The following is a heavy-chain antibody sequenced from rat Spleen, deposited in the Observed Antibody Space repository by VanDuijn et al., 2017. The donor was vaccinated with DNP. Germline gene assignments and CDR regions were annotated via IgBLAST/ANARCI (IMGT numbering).Heavy chain of an antibody. CDR3: ARHRTIAAIFDY. CDR2: ISYEGSST. J-gene: IGHJ2*01. V-gene: IGHV5-7*01. D-gene: IGHD1-2*01. CDR1: GFTFNYYW. Sequence: EVQLVESGGDLVQPGRSLKLSCVASGFTFNYYWMTWIRQVPGKGLEWVATISYEGSSTYYRDSVKGRFTISRDNAKSTLYLQMDSLRSEDTATYHCARHRTIAAIFDYWGQGVMVTVSS.